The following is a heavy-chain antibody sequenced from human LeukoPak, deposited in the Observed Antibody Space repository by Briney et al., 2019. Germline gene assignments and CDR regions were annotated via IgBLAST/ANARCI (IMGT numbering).Heavy chain of an antibody. Sequence: PGESLRLSCAASGFTFNIYTMYWVRQAPGKGLEWFSGIRHSDGSTYYADAVKGRFTISSDKSKNTLFLQMNSLRAEDTALYYCAKGLETESRLDSWGQGTLVTVSS. V-gene: IGHV3-23*01. D-gene: IGHD1-1*01. CDR1: GFTFNIYT. J-gene: IGHJ4*02. CDR2: IRHSDGST. CDR3: AKGLETESRLDS.